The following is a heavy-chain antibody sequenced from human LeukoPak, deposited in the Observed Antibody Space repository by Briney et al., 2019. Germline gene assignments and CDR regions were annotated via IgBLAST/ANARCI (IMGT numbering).Heavy chain of an antibody. J-gene: IGHJ4*02. D-gene: IGHD3-10*01. CDR1: GFTFSTHS. CDR3: ARVLLWFGELSRPIDY. CDR2: ISSSSSTV. V-gene: IGHV3-48*01. Sequence: GGSLRLSCAASGFTFSTHSMNWVRQAPGKGLEWVSYISSSSSTVYHADSVKGRFTISRDNAKNSLYLQMNSLRAEDTAVYYCARVLLWFGELSRPIDYWGQGTLVTVSS.